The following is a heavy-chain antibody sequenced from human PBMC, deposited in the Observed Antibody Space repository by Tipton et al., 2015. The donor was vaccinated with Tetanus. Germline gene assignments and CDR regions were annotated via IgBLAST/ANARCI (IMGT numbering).Heavy chain of an antibody. V-gene: IGHV3-43*01. CDR2: ISWDGGST. J-gene: IGHJ5*02. D-gene: IGHD6-6*01. CDR3: AKASIAARRVAGFDP. Sequence: SLRLSCAASGFTFDDYTMHWVRQAPGKGLGWVSLISWDGGSTYYADSVKGRFTISRDNSKNSLYLQMNSLRTEDTALYYCAKASIAARRVAGFDPWGQGTLVTVSS. CDR1: GFTFDDYT.